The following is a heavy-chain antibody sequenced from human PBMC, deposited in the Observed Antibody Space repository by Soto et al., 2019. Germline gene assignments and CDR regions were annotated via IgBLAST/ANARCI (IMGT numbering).Heavy chain of an antibody. CDR1: GFIFDDYA. V-gene: IGHV3-43D*04. D-gene: IGHD4-17*01. Sequence: PGGSLRLSCVVSGFIFDDYAMHWVRQAPGKGLEWVSLISWDGRNTYYADSVKGRFTISRDNSKNSLYLQMNSLRAEDTALYYCAKGPYGDYPPAEIDYWGQGTLVTVSS. CDR3: AKGPYGDYPPAEIDY. CDR2: ISWDGRNT. J-gene: IGHJ4*02.